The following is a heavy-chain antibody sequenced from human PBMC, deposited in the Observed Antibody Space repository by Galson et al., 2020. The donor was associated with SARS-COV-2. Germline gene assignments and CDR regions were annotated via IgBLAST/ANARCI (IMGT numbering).Heavy chain of an antibody. J-gene: IGHJ5*02. CDR1: GGSISSYY. D-gene: IGHD4-17*01. CDR2: SYYSGST. V-gene: IGHV4-59*01. CDR3: ARWGGDPINWFDP. Sequence: ALETLSLTCTVSGGSISSYYWSWIRQPPGKGLEWIGYSYYSGSTNYNPSLKSRVTISVDTSKNQFSLKLSSVTAADTAVYYCARWGGDPINWFDPWGQGTLVTVSS.